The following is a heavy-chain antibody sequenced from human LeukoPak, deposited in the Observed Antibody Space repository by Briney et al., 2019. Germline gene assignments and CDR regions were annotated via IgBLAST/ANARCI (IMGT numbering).Heavy chain of an antibody. CDR2: INSDGSST. CDR3: ASYGGYVNGLGY. D-gene: IGHD5-12*01. CDR1: GFTFSSYW. V-gene: IGHV3-74*01. Sequence: GSLRLSCAASGFTFSSYWMHWVRQAPGKGLVWVSRINSDGSSTSYADSVKGRFTISRDNAKNTLYLQMNSLRAEDTAVYYFASYGGYVNGLGYWGQGTLVTVSS. J-gene: IGHJ4*02.